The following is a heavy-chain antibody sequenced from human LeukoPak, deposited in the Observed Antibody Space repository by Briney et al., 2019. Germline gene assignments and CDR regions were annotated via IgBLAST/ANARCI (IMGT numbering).Heavy chain of an antibody. CDR3: ARVASTIFDCPDYFDY. V-gene: IGHV1-18*01. D-gene: IGHD2-2*01. Sequence: ASVKVSCKASGYTFTTFGITWVRQAPGQVLEWMGWISAYTGNTNYAPKFQGRVTMTTDTSTSTAHMELRSLTSDDTAVYYCARVASTIFDCPDYFDYWGQGTLVTVSS. J-gene: IGHJ4*02. CDR2: ISAYTGNT. CDR1: GYTFTTFG.